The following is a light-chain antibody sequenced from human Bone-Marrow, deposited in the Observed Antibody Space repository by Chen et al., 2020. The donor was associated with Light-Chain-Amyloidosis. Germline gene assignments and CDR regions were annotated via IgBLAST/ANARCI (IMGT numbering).Light chain of an antibody. Sequence: SYVLTQPSSVSVAPGQTATIACGGNNIGSTSVNWYQQTPGQAPLLVVYDDSDRPSGIPERLSGSNSGNTATLTISRVEAGDEADYYCQVWDRSSARPVFGGGTKLTVL. CDR2: DDS. J-gene: IGLJ3*02. CDR1: NIGSTS. V-gene: IGLV3-21*02. CDR3: QVWDRSSARPV.